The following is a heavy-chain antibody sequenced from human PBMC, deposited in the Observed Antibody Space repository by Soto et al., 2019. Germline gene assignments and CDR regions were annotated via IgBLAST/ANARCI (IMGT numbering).Heavy chain of an antibody. V-gene: IGHV3-21*01. D-gene: IGHD6-6*01. CDR3: ARGNSSSWYYYYYGMDV. CDR2: ISSSSSYI. Sequence: GSLRLSWAASGFTFSSYSMNWVRQAPGKGLEWVSSISSSSSYIYYADSVKGRFTISRDNAKNSLYLQMNSLRAEDTAVYYCARGNSSSWYYYYYGMDVWGQGTTVTVSS. J-gene: IGHJ6*02. CDR1: GFTFSSYS.